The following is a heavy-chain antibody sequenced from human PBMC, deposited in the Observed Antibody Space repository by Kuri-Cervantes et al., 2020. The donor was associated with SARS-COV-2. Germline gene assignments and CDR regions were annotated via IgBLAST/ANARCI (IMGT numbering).Heavy chain of an antibody. J-gene: IGHJ6*02. CDR2: IYSGGST. CDR1: GFTVSSNY. Sequence: GGSLRLSCAASGFTVSSNYMSWVRQAPGKGLEWVSVIYSGGSTYYADSVKGRFTISRDNSKNTLYLQMDSLRVEDSAVYYCAKWHYSMDVWGQGTTVTVSS. V-gene: IGHV3-53*01. D-gene: IGHD2-8*01. CDR3: AKWHYSMDV.